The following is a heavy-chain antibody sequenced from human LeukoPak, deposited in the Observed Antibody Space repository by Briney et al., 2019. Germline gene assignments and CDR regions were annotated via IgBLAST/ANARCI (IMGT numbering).Heavy chain of an antibody. J-gene: IGHJ4*02. Sequence: PGGALRLSCAASGFSFSSYWMSWVRQAPGKGPEWVANIKQGGGEKYHVDSVKGRFTISRDNAKNSLYLQMNSLRVEDTAVYYCAREDHSNYNYCGQGTLVTVSS. CDR3: AREDHSNYNY. CDR2: IKQGGGEK. V-gene: IGHV3-7*01. CDR1: GFSFSSYW. D-gene: IGHD4-11*01.